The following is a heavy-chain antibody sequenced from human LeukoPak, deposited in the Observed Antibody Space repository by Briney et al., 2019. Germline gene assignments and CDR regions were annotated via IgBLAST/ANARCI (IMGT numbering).Heavy chain of an antibody. CDR1: GFTVSTNY. D-gene: IGHD6-13*01. J-gene: IGHJ4*02. CDR3: ARDRGSSWMWGVFDY. Sequence: GGSLRLSCAASGFTVSTNYMSWVRQAPGKGLEWVSVIYSDGSTYYADSVKGRFTISRDNSKNTLYLQMNSLRAEDTAVYYCARDRGSSWMWGVFDYWGQGTLVTVSS. CDR2: IYSDGST. V-gene: IGHV3-66*02.